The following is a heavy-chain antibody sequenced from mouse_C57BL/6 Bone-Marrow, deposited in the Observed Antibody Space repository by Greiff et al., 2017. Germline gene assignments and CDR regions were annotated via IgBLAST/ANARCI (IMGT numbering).Heavy chain of an antibody. CDR3: ARGYYGSSVYFDY. Sequence: EVQRVESGGGLVKPGGSLKLSCAASGFTFSDYGMHWVRQAPEKGLEWVAYISSGSSTIYYADTVKGRFTIARDNAKNTLFLQMTSLRSEDTAMYYCARGYYGSSVYFDYWGQGTTLTVSS. CDR2: ISSGSSTI. V-gene: IGHV5-17*01. CDR1: GFTFSDYG. D-gene: IGHD1-1*01. J-gene: IGHJ2*01.